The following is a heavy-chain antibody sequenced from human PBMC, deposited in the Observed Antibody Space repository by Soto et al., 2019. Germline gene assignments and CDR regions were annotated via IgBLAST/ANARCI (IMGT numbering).Heavy chain of an antibody. D-gene: IGHD3-22*01. Sequence: EVQLVESGGGLVKPGGSRTLSCPASGLPFPIAWINWARKPPGRGRKWVGRIKSKALGGTTDFAAPVRGRFAITRDDSRNMVFMQMNSLNTEDTAVYYCTTDSYSTMIEVRFDYWGHGTLVTVSS. CDR3: TTDSYSTMIEVRFDY. J-gene: IGHJ4*01. CDR2: IKSKALGGTT. CDR1: GLPFPIAW. V-gene: IGHV3-15*07.